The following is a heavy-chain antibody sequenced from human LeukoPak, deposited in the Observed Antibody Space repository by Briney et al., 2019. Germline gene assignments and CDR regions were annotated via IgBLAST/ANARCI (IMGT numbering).Heavy chain of an antibody. CDR2: IYYSGST. CDR1: GGSISSYY. Sequence: PSETLSLTCAVSGGSISSYYWSWIQQPPGKGLEWIGYIYYSGSTNYNPSLKSRVTISVDTSKNQFSLKLSSVTAADTAVYYCARVAVLSTFDYWGQGTLVTVSS. CDR3: ARVAVLSTFDY. D-gene: IGHD5/OR15-5a*01. V-gene: IGHV4-59*01. J-gene: IGHJ4*02.